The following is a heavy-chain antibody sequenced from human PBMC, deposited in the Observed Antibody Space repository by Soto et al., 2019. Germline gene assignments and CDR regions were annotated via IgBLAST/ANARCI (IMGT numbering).Heavy chain of an antibody. Sequence: VGSLRLSCAASGFTVSRHYISWVRQAPGKGLEWVSVIYAAGSTYYADSVKGRFTISRDNSKNIVYLQMDSLRAEDTAVYYCARKAGPTQFGYDSWGQGIRVTVSS. V-gene: IGHV3-53*01. CDR3: ARKAGPTQFGYDS. CDR1: GFTVSRHY. CDR2: IYAAGST. J-gene: IGHJ4*02. D-gene: IGHD6-25*01.